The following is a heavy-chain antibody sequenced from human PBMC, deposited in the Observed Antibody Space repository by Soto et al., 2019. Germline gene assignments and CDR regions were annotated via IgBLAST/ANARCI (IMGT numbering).Heavy chain of an antibody. Sequence: ASVKVSCKASGYTFTSYDINWVRQATGQGLEWMGWMNPNSGNTGYAQKFQGRVTMTRNTSISTAYMELSSLRSEDTAVYYCACSDVYYDILTGYYDHHYYMDVWGKGTTVTVSS. D-gene: IGHD3-9*01. CDR1: GYTFTSYD. J-gene: IGHJ6*03. CDR3: ACSDVYYDILTGYYDHHYYMDV. CDR2: MNPNSGNT. V-gene: IGHV1-8*01.